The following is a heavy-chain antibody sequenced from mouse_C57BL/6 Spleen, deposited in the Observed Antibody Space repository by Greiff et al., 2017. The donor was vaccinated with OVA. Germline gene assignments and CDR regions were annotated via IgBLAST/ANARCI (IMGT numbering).Heavy chain of an antibody. CDR2: IRNKANGYTT. J-gene: IGHJ2*01. Sequence: EVQLVESGGGLVQPGGSLSLFCAASGFTFTDYYMSWVRQPPGKALEWLGFIRNKANGYTTEYSASVKGRFTISRDNSQSILYLQMNALRAEDSATYYCARSRGLFDYWGQGTTLTVSS. CDR3: ARSRGLFDY. V-gene: IGHV7-3*01. CDR1: GFTFTDYY.